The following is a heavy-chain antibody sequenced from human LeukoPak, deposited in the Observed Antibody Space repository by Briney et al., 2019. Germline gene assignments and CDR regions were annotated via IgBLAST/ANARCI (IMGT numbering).Heavy chain of an antibody. CDR2: IYSGGST. CDR1: GFTFSSYG. J-gene: IGHJ3*02. D-gene: IGHD3-22*01. Sequence: QPGGSLRLSCAASGFTFSSYGMHWVRQAPGKGLEWVSVIYSGGSTYYADSVKGRFTISRDNSKNTLYLQMNSLRAEDTAVYYCARAPYYYDSSGYAFDIWGQGTMVTVSS. CDR3: ARAPYYYDSSGYAFDI. V-gene: IGHV3-66*01.